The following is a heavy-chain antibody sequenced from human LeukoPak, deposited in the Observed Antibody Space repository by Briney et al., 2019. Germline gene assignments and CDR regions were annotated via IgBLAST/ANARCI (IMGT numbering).Heavy chain of an antibody. Sequence: GGSLRLSCAASGYTFSSYGMHWVRQAPGKGLEWVAFIRYDGSDKYYADSVKGRFTISRDNSKNTLFLQMNSLRTEDTAVYHCAEDRRYCTSTTCPEFWGQGTLVTVSS. CDR3: AEDRRYCTSTTCPEF. V-gene: IGHV3-30*02. CDR2: IRYDGSDK. D-gene: IGHD2-2*01. J-gene: IGHJ4*02. CDR1: GYTFSSYG.